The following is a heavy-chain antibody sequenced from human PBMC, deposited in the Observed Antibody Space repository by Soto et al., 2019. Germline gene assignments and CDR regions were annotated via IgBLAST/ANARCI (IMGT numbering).Heavy chain of an antibody. CDR3: AKGPGSWLLLSPLYYFDY. CDR1: GFTFSSYA. V-gene: IGHV3-23*01. D-gene: IGHD3-22*01. Sequence: PGGSLRLSCAASGFTFSSYAMSWVRQAPGKGLEWVSAISGSGGSTYYADSVKGRFTISRDNSKNTLYLQMNSLRAEDTAVYYCAKGPGSWLLLSPLYYFDYWGQGTQVTVSS. J-gene: IGHJ4*02. CDR2: ISGSGGST.